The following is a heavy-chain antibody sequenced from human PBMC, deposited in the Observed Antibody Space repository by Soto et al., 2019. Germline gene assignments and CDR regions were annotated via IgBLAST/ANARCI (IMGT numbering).Heavy chain of an antibody. D-gene: IGHD6-19*01. J-gene: IGHJ4*02. V-gene: IGHV3-30*18. CDR1: GFTFGSFA. Sequence: QLVESGGGVVQPGKSLRLSCAGSGFTFGSFAMHWVRQAPGKGLEWVAVISFHGRHQYYADSVKGRFTISRDNSNNTVYLQLSSLRLEDTAVYYCAKDLGSSGLEYFDHWGQGTLVTVSS. CDR2: ISFHGRHQ. CDR3: AKDLGSSGLEYFDH.